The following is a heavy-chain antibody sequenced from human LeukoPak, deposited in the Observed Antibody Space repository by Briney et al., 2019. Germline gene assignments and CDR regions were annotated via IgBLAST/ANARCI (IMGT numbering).Heavy chain of an antibody. CDR1: GGSFSSYY. D-gene: IGHD3-22*01. J-gene: IGHJ3*02. CDR3: ARVDYYDSSGNDAFDI. CDR2: IYYSGST. Sequence: SETLSLTCAVYGGSFSSYYWGWIRQPPGKGLEWIGSIYYSGSTYYNPSLKSRVTISVDTSKNQFSLKLSSVTAADTAVYYCARVDYYDSSGNDAFDIWGQGTMVTVSS. V-gene: IGHV4-39*07.